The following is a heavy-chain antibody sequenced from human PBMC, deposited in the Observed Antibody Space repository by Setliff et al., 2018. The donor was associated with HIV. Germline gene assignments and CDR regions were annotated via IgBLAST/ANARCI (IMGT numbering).Heavy chain of an antibody. CDR1: GGSISSSNHY. CDR2: IFYTESA. D-gene: IGHD2-2*01. Sequence: PSETLSLTCTVSGGSISSSNHYWAWIRQPPGKGLEWIGTIFYTESAYYSPSLKSRVTMSVTTSKNQFSLRLTSVTAADTALYFCARLMPNWDYFDYWGQGTQVTVSS. V-gene: IGHV4-39*07. CDR3: ARLMPNWDYFDY. J-gene: IGHJ4*02.